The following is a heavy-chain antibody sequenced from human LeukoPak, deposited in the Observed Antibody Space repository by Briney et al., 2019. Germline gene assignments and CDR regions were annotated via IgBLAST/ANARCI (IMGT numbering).Heavy chain of an antibody. J-gene: IGHJ4*02. CDR3: ARDLVRTITMVRGVIIRLPDY. Sequence: GASVKVSCKASGYTLTGYYMHWVRQAPGQGLEWMGWINPNSGGTNYAQKFQGRVTMTRDTSISTAYMELSRLRSDDTAVYYCARDLVRTITMVRGVIIRLPDYWGQGTLVTVSS. CDR1: GYTLTGYY. D-gene: IGHD3-10*01. CDR2: INPNSGGT. V-gene: IGHV1-2*02.